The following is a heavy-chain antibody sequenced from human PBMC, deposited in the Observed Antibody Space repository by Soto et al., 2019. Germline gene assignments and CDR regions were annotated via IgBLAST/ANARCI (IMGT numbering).Heavy chain of an antibody. D-gene: IGHD6-6*01. V-gene: IGHV5-10-1*01. Sequence: PGESLKISCKGSGYSFTSYWISWVRQMPGKGLEGMGRIDPSDSYTNYSPSFQGHVTISADKSISTAYLQWSSLKASDTAMYYCAREGNLEYCSSSSWYYYYYYGMDVWGQGTTVTVSS. J-gene: IGHJ6*02. CDR2: IDPSDSYT. CDR1: GYSFTSYW. CDR3: AREGNLEYCSSSSWYYYYYYGMDV.